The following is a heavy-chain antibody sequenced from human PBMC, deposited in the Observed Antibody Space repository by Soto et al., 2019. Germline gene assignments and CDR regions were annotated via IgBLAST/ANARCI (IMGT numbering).Heavy chain of an antibody. Sequence: PXDSLTISRKGSGYSVTSYWIGLVRQMPGKGLEWMGIIYPGDSDTRYSPSFQGQVTISADKSISTAYLQWSSLKASDTAMYYCARFGCSGGSCYLDYWGQGTLVTVSS. V-gene: IGHV5-51*01. CDR3: ARFGCSGGSCYLDY. CDR2: IYPGDSDT. J-gene: IGHJ4*02. D-gene: IGHD2-15*01. CDR1: GYSVTSYW.